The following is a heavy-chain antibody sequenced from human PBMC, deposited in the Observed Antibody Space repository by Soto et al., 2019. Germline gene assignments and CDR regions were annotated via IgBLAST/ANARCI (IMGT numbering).Heavy chain of an antibody. CDR2: IYYSGSP. Sequence: SETLSLTCTVSGVSISTGDYYWSWIRQPPGKGLEWIGYIYYSGSPYYNPSLKSRVTMSVDTSKNQFSLKLSSVTAADTAVYYCARTIFGVALFFELWGGGTLVTVTS. J-gene: IGHJ2*01. CDR1: GVSISTGDYY. CDR3: ARTIFGVALFFEL. D-gene: IGHD3-3*01. V-gene: IGHV4-30-4*01.